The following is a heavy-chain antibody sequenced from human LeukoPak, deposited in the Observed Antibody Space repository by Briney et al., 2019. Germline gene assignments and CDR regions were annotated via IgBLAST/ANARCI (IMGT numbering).Heavy chain of an antibody. CDR2: ISYDGSNK. V-gene: IGHV3-30*18. CDR1: GFTFRSYA. D-gene: IGHD6-19*01. Sequence: PGGSLRLSCAASGFTFRSYAMHWVRQAPGKGLEWVAVISYDGSNKYYADSVKGRFTISRDNSKNTLYLQMNSLRAEDTAVYYCAKIAVDRRNYFDYWGQGTLVTVSS. CDR3: AKIAVDRRNYFDY. J-gene: IGHJ4*02.